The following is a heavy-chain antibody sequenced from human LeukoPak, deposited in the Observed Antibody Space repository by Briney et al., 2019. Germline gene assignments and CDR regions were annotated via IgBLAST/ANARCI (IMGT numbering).Heavy chain of an antibody. Sequence: GASVKVSCKASGYTFTSYAMHWVRQAPGQRLEWMGWINAGNGNTKYSQEFQGRVTITRDTSASTAYMELSSLRSEDTAVYYCARDLGGDGYNYAYYFDYWGQGTLVTVSS. D-gene: IGHD5-24*01. V-gene: IGHV1-3*03. CDR1: GYTFTSYA. CDR2: INAGNGNT. CDR3: ARDLGGDGYNYAYYFDY. J-gene: IGHJ4*02.